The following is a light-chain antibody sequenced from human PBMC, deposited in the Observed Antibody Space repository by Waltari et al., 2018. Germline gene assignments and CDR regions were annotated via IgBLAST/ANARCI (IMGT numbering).Light chain of an antibody. CDR3: MXALQTPPIX. V-gene: IGKV2-28*01. CDR2: LGS. CDR1: QSLLHSNGYNY. J-gene: IGKJ5*01. Sequence: DIVMTXXXXSLPVXPGEPASISCXXXQSLLHSNGYNYLDWYLQKPGQSPQLLIYLGSNRASGVPXRFSGSGSGTDFTLXIXXVEAEXVGXYXCMXALQTPPIXXGXGXRLXIX.